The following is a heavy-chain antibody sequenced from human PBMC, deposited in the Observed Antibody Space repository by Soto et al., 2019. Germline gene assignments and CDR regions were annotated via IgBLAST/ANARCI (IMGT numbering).Heavy chain of an antibody. V-gene: IGHV3-15*01. D-gene: IGHD2-15*01. Sequence: GSLLLACSASGFTFSDAWMSWVRQAAGKGLDWVGLIKSKSDCVTTEYAAPVRGRFTISRDDSKNTLYLQMNSLKTEDTAVYYCNTDLWRIAVVVGSTGYFNPWGQGTPVTVYS. CDR3: NTDLWRIAVVVGSTGYFNP. CDR1: GFTFSDAW. CDR2: IKSKSDCVTT. J-gene: IGHJ5*02.